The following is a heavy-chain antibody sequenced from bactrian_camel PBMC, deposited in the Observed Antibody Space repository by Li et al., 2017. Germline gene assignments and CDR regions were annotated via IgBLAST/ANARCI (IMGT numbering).Heavy chain of an antibody. J-gene: IGHJ4*01. CDR3: TVELGCHGTYCSPGCSGYNI. CDR2: IAGDGRT. Sequence: LVESGGGSVQAGGSLKLSCVASGYTLPLHMAWFRRLPGQGREGVAAIAGDGRTNYADSVKGRFTISQDNAKNTVYLQMDSLTPEDTAMYYCTVELGCHGTYCSPGCSGYNIWGQGTQVTVS. V-gene: IGHV3S53*01. D-gene: IGHD2*01. CDR1: GYTLPLH.